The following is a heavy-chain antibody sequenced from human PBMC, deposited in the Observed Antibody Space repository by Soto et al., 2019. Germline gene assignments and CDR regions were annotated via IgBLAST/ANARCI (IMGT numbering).Heavy chain of an antibody. CDR2: IYYSGST. Sequence: SETQSLTCPVSGGNISSSSYYWGWIRQPPGKGLEWIGSIYYSGSTYYNPSLKSRVTISVDTSKNQFSLKLSSVTAADTAVYYCAGQLSAAPQDDFDPWGQGTLVTVSS. CDR3: AGQLSAAPQDDFDP. CDR1: GGNISSSSYY. V-gene: IGHV4-39*01. D-gene: IGHD2-2*01. J-gene: IGHJ5*02.